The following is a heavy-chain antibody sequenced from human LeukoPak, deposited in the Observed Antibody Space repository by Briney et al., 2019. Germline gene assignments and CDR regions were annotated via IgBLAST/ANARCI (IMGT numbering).Heavy chain of an antibody. CDR3: AKDPGGEVLPDY. CDR2: IRYDGAKK. J-gene: IGHJ4*02. D-gene: IGHD1-26*01. V-gene: IGHV3-30*02. Sequence: GGPLRLSCAASECSFRSYGMHWVRQPPGKGLEWVSFIRYDGAKKSYADSVKGRFTISRDNSKNTLYLQMNSLRAEDTAVYYCAKDPGGEVLPDYWGQGTLVTVSS. CDR1: ECSFRSYG.